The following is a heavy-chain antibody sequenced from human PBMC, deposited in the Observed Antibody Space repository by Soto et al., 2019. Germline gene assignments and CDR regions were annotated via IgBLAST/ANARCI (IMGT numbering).Heavy chain of an antibody. CDR1: GGSISSSSYY. CDR2: ICYSGIT. CDR3: ARHGGILRYFDWLL. V-gene: IGHV4-39*01. D-gene: IGHD3-9*01. Sequence: SETLSLTCTVSGGSISSSSYYWGWIRQPPGKGQEWIGRICYSGITYYTPSLKSRVTISVDTSKNQFSLKLSSVPAADTAVYYCARHGGILRYFDWLLWGQGTLVTVSS. J-gene: IGHJ4*02.